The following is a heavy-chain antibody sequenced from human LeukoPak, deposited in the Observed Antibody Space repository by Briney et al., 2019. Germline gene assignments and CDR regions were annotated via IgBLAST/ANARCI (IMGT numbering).Heavy chain of an antibody. Sequence: SGTLSLTCAVYGGSFSGYYWSWIRQPPGKGLEWIGEINHSGSTNYNPSLKSRVTISVDTSKNQFSLKLSSVTAADTAVYYCARLGSSGWYDLYYFDYWGQGTLVTVSS. J-gene: IGHJ4*02. CDR2: INHSGST. CDR3: ARLGSSGWYDLYYFDY. D-gene: IGHD6-19*01. V-gene: IGHV4-34*01. CDR1: GGSFSGYY.